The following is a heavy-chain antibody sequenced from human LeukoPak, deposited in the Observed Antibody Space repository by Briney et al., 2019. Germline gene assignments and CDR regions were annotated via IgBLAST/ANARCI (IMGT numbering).Heavy chain of an antibody. CDR3: ARVIGYCSSNSCFRYFVY. CDR1: GGAKRRLW. J-gene: IGHJ4*02. D-gene: IGHD2-2*01. V-gene: IGHV4-59*08. Sequence: SSETPSPTRAVSGGAKRRLWWSWIWQPPGKGLEWVGYIYYSGSTNYNPSLKSRVTTSVDTSKNQLSLKLSSVTAADTAVYYCARVIGYCSSNSCFRYFVYWGQAMLVTVSS. CDR2: IYYSGST.